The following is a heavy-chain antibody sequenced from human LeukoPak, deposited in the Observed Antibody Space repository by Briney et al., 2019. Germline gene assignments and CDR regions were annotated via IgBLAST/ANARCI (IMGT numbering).Heavy chain of an antibody. J-gene: IGHJ5*02. Sequence: PSETLSLTCTVSGYSISSSSYYWGWIRQPPGKGLEWIGSIYYSGSAYYNPSLKSRVTISVDTSKNQFSLKLSSVTAADTAVYYCASMARFLEWLFWFDPWGQGTLVTVSS. CDR3: ASMARFLEWLFWFDP. V-gene: IGHV4-39*01. D-gene: IGHD3-3*01. CDR2: IYYSGSA. CDR1: GYSISSSSYY.